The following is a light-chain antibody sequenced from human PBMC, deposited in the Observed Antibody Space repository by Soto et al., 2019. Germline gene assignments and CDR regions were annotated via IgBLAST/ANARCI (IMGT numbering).Light chain of an antibody. J-gene: IGKJ4*01. CDR2: DAS. V-gene: IGKV3D-15*01. CDR1: QSVSTY. CDR3: QQYNGWPLT. Sequence: EIVLTQSPATLSLSPGERATLSCRASQSVSTYLAWYQQKRGQAPRLLIHDASSRATGIPDRFSGSGSGTDFTLTISSLQSEDFAVYYCQQYNGWPLTFGGGTKVDIK.